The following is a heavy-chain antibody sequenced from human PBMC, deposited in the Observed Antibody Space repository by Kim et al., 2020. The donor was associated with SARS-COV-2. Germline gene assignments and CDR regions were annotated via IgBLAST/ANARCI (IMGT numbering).Heavy chain of an antibody. J-gene: IGHJ5*02. D-gene: IGHD4-17*01. Sequence: ANSGKGQYTTSRDNAKNTRYLQMNSLGAEDTAVYYCAGDGWMTTELRFDPWGQGTLVTVSS. V-gene: IGHV3-74*01. CDR3: AGDGWMTTELRFDP.